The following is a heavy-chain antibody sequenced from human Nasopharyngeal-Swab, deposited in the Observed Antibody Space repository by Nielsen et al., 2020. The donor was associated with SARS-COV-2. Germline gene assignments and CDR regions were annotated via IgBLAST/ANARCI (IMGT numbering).Heavy chain of an antibody. J-gene: IGHJ4*02. CDR2: ISYDGSNK. V-gene: IGHV3-30-3*01. Sequence: GESLEISCAASGFTFSRDTMHWVRQAPGKGLEWVAVISYDGSNKYYADSVKGRFTISRDISKNTLYLQMNSLRAEDTAVFYCASTPLDSSGYYYAFHYWGRGTLVTVSS. CDR1: GFTFSRDT. D-gene: IGHD3-22*01. CDR3: ASTPLDSSGYYYAFHY.